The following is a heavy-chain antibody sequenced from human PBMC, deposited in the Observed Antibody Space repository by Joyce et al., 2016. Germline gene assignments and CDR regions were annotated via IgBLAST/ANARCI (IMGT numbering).Heavy chain of an antibody. V-gene: IGHV4-31*11. CDR2: INYSGNT. J-gene: IGHJ4*02. CDR3: ARVPLSSAFDY. Sequence: QVQLQESGPGLVQSSQTLSLTCGVSGGSISDGGYYWSWIRQRPGQGLEWIGYINYSGNTYYHPSLKSRLTISIDMFKNQFSLRLTSVTAADTAVYYCARVPLSSAFDYWGQGILVTVSS. CDR1: GGSISDGGYY. D-gene: IGHD1-26*01.